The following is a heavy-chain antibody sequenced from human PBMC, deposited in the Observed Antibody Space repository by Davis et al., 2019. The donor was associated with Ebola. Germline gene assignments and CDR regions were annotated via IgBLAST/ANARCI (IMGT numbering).Heavy chain of an antibody. Sequence: GESLKISCSASGFPFCHAWMNWVRQSPVKGLEWVAVLWYDGSNKYYADSVKGRFTISRDNSKNTLYLQMNSLRAEDTAVYYCARVNRHGDPDYWGQGTLVTVSS. J-gene: IGHJ4*02. D-gene: IGHD4-17*01. CDR3: ARVNRHGDPDY. CDR1: GFPFCHAW. V-gene: IGHV3-33*08. CDR2: LWYDGSNK.